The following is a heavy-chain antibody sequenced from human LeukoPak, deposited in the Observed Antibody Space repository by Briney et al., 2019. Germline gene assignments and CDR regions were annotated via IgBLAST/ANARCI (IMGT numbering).Heavy chain of an antibody. CDR2: IYYSGST. D-gene: IGHD6-19*01. Sequence: SEPLSLTCTFSCGFTSCCSYYWGWMREPRGEGLEWIGRIYYSGSTCYNPSLKSRVTISVDTSKNQFSLKLSSVTAADTAVYYCASPYSSGWYEADYWGQGTLVTVSS. CDR1: CGFTSCCSYY. V-gene: IGHV4-39*01. J-gene: IGHJ4*02. CDR3: ASPYSSGWYEADY.